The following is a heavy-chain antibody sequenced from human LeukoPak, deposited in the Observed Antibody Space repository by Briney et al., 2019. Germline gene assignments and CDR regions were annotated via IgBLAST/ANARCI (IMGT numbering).Heavy chain of an antibody. Sequence: PGGSLRLSCAASGFTFSSYWMSWVRQAPGKRLEWVANIKQDGSEKYYVDSVKGRFTISRDNAKNSLYLQMNSLRAEDTAVYYCAREGRNEVYAIYYYYYMDVWGKGTTVTVSS. CDR1: GFTFSSYW. D-gene: IGHD2-8*01. V-gene: IGHV3-7*01. J-gene: IGHJ6*03. CDR3: AREGRNEVYAIYYYYYMDV. CDR2: IKQDGSEK.